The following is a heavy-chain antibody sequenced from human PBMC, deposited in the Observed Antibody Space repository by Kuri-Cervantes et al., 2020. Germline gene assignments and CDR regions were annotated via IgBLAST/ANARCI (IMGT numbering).Heavy chain of an antibody. V-gene: IGHV3-11*01. Sequence: GESLKISCAASGFTFSDYYMSWIRQAPGKGLEWVSYISSSGSTIYYADSVKGRFTISRDNAKNSLYLQMNSLRAEDTALYYCAKAPKDASAFDIWGQGTMVTVSS. CDR1: GFTFSDYY. CDR2: ISSSGSTI. CDR3: AKAPKDASAFDI. J-gene: IGHJ3*02.